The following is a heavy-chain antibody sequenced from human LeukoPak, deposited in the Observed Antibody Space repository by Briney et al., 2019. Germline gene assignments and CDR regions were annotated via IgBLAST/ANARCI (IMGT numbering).Heavy chain of an antibody. V-gene: IGHV4-39*01. CDR1: GGSINTANYY. J-gene: IGHJ6*03. Sequence: SETLSLTCTVSGGSINTANYYWGWLRQPPGKGLEWIGSIYYGETTYDNPSLKSRVTISIETSKNQFPLRLSSVTASDTAVYYCARQRADYYYYYVDVWGEGTTVAVS. CDR2: IYYGETT. CDR3: ARQRADYYYYYVDV.